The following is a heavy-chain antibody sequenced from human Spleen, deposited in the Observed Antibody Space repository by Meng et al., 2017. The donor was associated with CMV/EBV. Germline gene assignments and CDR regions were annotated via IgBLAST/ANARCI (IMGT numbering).Heavy chain of an antibody. Sequence: QDQRQGPAPVLVNPSEATPVTPPCSGVTISSYTCSWILQHAGKGLGLVGRIYTSGSTNYNPSLKSRVTMSVDTSKSQFSLKLSSVTSADTAVYYCAGGRWYYFDLWGRGTLVTVSS. CDR3: AGGRWYYFDL. CDR2: IYTSGST. J-gene: IGHJ2*01. D-gene: IGHD2-15*01. CDR1: GVTISSYT. V-gene: IGHV4-4*07.